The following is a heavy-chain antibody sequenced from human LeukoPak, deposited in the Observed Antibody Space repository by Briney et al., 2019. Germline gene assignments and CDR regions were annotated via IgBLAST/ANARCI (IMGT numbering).Heavy chain of an antibody. CDR1: GGSISSSSDY. CDR2: IYYSGSS. Sequence: SETLSLTCTVSGGSISSSSDYWGWIRQPPGKGLEWIGSIYYSGSSYYNPSLKSRVTISVDTSKNQFSLKLNSVTAADTAVYYCAREVPWVWNFDLWGRGTLVTVSS. D-gene: IGHD1-26*01. V-gene: IGHV4-39*07. J-gene: IGHJ2*01. CDR3: AREVPWVWNFDL.